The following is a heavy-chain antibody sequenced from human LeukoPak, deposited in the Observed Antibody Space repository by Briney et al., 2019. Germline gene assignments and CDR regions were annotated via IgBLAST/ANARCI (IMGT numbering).Heavy chain of an antibody. J-gene: IGHJ4*02. Sequence: GGSLRLSCAASGFTFSSNYMSWVRQAPGKGLEWVSVIYSGGSTYYADSVKGRFTISRDNSKNTLYLQMNSLRAEDTAVYYCARAYYYDSSGYYYFDYWGQGTLVTVSS. CDR3: ARAYYYDSSGYYYFDY. CDR2: IYSGGST. CDR1: GFTFSSNY. V-gene: IGHV3-66*02. D-gene: IGHD3-22*01.